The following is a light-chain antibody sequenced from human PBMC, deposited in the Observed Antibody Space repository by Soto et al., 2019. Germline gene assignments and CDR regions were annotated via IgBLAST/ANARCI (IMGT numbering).Light chain of an antibody. CDR2: GAS. Sequence: EIVMTQSPATLSVSPGERATLSCRASQSVGSNLAWYQQKPGQAPRLLLYGASTRATGIPARFSGSGSGTEFTLTISSLPSEDFAIYFCQQYNNWPPDRTFGQGTKVEIK. CDR1: QSVGSN. J-gene: IGKJ1*01. V-gene: IGKV3-15*01. CDR3: QQYNNWPPDRT.